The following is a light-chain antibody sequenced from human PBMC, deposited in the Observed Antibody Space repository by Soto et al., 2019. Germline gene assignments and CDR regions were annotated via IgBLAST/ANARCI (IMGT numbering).Light chain of an antibody. CDR3: SSYTSSRNYV. Sequence: QSALTQPASVSGSPGQSIAISCTGSSSDVGGYNYVSWYQHHPGKAPKLMIYDVTNRPSGVSDRFSGSKSGNTASLTISGLQAEDKADYYCSSYTSSRNYVFGTGTKLTVL. V-gene: IGLV2-14*03. CDR1: SSDVGGYNY. J-gene: IGLJ1*01. CDR2: DVT.